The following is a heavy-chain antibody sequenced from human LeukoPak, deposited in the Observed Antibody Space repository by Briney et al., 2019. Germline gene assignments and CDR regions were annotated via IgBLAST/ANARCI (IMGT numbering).Heavy chain of an antibody. Sequence: ASVKVSCKASGYTFTGYYMHWVRQAPGQGLEWMGGSIPIFGTANYAQKFQGRVTITADESASTAYMELSSLRSEDTAVYYCARAGATIQGAFDIWGQGTMVTVSS. CDR1: GYTFTGYY. CDR2: SIPIFGTA. V-gene: IGHV1-69*13. CDR3: ARAGATIQGAFDI. J-gene: IGHJ3*02. D-gene: IGHD1-26*01.